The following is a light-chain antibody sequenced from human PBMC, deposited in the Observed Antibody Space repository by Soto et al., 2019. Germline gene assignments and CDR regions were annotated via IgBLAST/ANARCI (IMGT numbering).Light chain of an antibody. CDR3: QHLNAFPHVT. Sequence: IQLTQSPSSLSASVGDRVTITCRASQGISDFLAWYQQQPGKAPKLLIFAASTVHSGVPSRFSGSGSGTDFTLTINGLQPEDFSTYYCQHLNAFPHVTFGPGTKVEIK. CDR2: AAS. CDR1: QGISDF. V-gene: IGKV1-9*01. J-gene: IGKJ3*01.